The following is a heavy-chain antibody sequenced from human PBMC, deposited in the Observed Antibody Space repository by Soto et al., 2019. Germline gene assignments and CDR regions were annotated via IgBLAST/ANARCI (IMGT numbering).Heavy chain of an antibody. D-gene: IGHD2-2*01. CDR2: INPNSGGT. J-gene: IGHJ6*02. CDR3: ARDSRYCSSTSCHYYYYYGMDV. V-gene: IGHV1-2*04. Sequence: GASVKVSCKASGYTFTGYYMHWVRQAPGQGLEWMGWINPNSGGTNYAQKFQGWVTMTRDTSIRTAYMELSRLRSDDTAVYYCARDSRYCSSTSCHYYYYYGMDVWGQGTTVTVSS. CDR1: GYTFTGYY.